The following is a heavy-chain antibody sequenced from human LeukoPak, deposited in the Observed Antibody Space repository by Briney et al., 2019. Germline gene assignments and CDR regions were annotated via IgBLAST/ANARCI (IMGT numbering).Heavy chain of an antibody. Sequence: ASVKVSCKASGYTFTSYDINWVRQATGQGLEWMGRINPNSGGTNDAHKFQGRVTMTRDTSITTAYVELSRMRYDDTAVYYCARDPRPNHVFLCFGELYSWGQGTMVTVSS. V-gene: IGHV1-2*06. CDR2: INPNSGGT. D-gene: IGHD3-10*01. CDR3: ARDPRPNHVFLCFGELYS. CDR1: GYTFTSYD. J-gene: IGHJ4*02.